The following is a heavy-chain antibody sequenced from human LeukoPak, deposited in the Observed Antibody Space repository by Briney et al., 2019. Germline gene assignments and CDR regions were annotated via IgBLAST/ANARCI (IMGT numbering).Heavy chain of an antibody. D-gene: IGHD1-26*01. Sequence: GGSLRLSCAASGFTFSSYGMHWVRQAPGKGLEWVAVISYDGSNKYYADSVKGRFTISRDNSKNTLFLQMNSLRAEDTAVYYCAKTVEATTYFDYWGQGTLVTVSS. CDR1: GFTFSSYG. CDR3: AKTVEATTYFDY. V-gene: IGHV3-30*18. CDR2: ISYDGSNK. J-gene: IGHJ4*02.